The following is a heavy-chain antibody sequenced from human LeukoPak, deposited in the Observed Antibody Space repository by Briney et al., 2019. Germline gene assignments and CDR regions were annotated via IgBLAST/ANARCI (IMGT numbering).Heavy chain of an antibody. CDR2: ISGSGGST. Sequence: GGSLRLSCAASGFTFSSYAMSWVRQAPGKGLEWVSAISGSGGSTYYADSVKGRFTISRDNSKNTLYLQMNSLKASDTAMYYCARWSGPGLGDYFDYWGQGTLVTVSS. V-gene: IGHV3-23*01. J-gene: IGHJ4*02. CDR3: ARWSGPGLGDYFDY. D-gene: IGHD1-26*01. CDR1: GFTFSSYA.